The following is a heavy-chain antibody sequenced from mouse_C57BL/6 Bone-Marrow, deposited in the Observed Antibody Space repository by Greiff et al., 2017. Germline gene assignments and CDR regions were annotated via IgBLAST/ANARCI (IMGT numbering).Heavy chain of an antibody. Sequence: QVQLQQSGAELVRPGTSVKVSCKASGYAFTNYLIEWVKQRPGQGLEWIGVIDPGSGGTNYNEKFKGKATLTADTSSSTAYMQLSSLTSEDSAVYFCARDYRGYFDYGGRGTTPTVSS. V-gene: IGHV1-54*01. CDR1: GYAFTNYL. D-gene: IGHD2-14*01. J-gene: IGHJ2*01. CDR2: IDPGSGGT. CDR3: ARDYRGYFDY.